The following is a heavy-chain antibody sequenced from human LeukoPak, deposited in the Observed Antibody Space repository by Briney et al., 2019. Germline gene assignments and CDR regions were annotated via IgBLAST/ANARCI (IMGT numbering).Heavy chain of an antibody. D-gene: IGHD2-2*01. CDR2: ISSDSNAI. Sequence: GGSLRLSCAASGFTFSSSVMDWVRQAPGKGLEWVSYISSDSNAIYYADSVKGRFTISRDNAKNSLHLQMNSLRAEDTAVYYCARIFVPAVYMDVWGKGTTVTVSS. CDR3: ARIFVPAVYMDV. V-gene: IGHV3-48*01. J-gene: IGHJ6*03. CDR1: GFTFSSSV.